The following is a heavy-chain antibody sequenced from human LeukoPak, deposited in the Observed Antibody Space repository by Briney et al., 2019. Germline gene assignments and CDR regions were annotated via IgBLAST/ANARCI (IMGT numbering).Heavy chain of an antibody. Sequence: SETLSLTCTVSGGSISRHYWSWIRQPPGKGLEWIGYIYYSGSTNYNPSFQSRVTISVGTSKNQFSLKLSPVTAADTAVYYCAREMATILEAYFDYWGQGTLVTVSS. D-gene: IGHD5-24*01. CDR1: GGSISRHY. J-gene: IGHJ4*02. CDR2: IYYSGST. V-gene: IGHV4-59*11. CDR3: AREMATILEAYFDY.